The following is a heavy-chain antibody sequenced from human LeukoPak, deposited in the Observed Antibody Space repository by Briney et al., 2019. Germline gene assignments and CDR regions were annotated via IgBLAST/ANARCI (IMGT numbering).Heavy chain of an antibody. D-gene: IGHD6-13*01. V-gene: IGHV1-18*01. CDR1: GYTFTSYG. Sequence: ASVKVSCKASGYTFTSYGISWVRQAPGQGLEWMGWISAYNGNTNYAQKLQGRVTMTTDTSTSTAYMELRSLRSDDTAVYYCARAVDSSSWYWEYYYYYYMDVWGKGTTVAVSS. J-gene: IGHJ6*03. CDR3: ARAVDSSSWYWEYYYYYYMDV. CDR2: ISAYNGNT.